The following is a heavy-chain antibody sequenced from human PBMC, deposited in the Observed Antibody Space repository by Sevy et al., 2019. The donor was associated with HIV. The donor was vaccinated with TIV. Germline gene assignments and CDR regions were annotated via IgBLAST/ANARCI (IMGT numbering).Heavy chain of an antibody. J-gene: IGHJ6*02. CDR3: ARDPHYGSDRAYGMDV. D-gene: IGHD3-10*01. CDR2: IYTSGST. V-gene: IGHV4-4*07. CDR1: GGSISRYY. Sequence: SETLSLTCTVSGGSISRYYWSWIRQPAGKGLEWIGRIYTSGSTNYNPSLKSRVTMSVDTSKNQFSLKLSSVTAADTAVYYCARDPHYGSDRAYGMDVWGQGTTVTVSS.